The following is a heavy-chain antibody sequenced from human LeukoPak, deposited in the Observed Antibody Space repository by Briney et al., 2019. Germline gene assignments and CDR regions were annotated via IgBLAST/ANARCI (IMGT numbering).Heavy chain of an antibody. Sequence: PSETLSLTCNVFGDSMNNYYWSWIRQPPGKGLEWIGYIYYSGSTNYNPSLKSRVTISVETSKNQFSLKLNSVTAADTAVYFCARRAYSAAYWKHFDYWGQGTLVTVSS. D-gene: IGHD1-1*01. CDR2: IYYSGST. CDR3: ARRAYSAAYWKHFDY. J-gene: IGHJ4*02. V-gene: IGHV4-59*08. CDR1: GDSMNNYY.